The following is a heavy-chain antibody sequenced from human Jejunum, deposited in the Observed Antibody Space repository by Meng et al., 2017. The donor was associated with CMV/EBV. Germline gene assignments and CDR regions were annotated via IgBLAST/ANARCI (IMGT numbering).Heavy chain of an antibody. CDR2: IGPTSGIYT. CDR1: GFNFIDYS. V-gene: IGHV3-11*06. CDR3: AREGGLKRFDS. D-gene: IGHD3-16*01. Sequence: AGRVGAGGGLVKPGVYLRRSCAAFGFNFIDYSLHWIRQAPGKGLDWISYIGPTSGIYTKYIDSVTGRFNISRDNAKNSVYLQMNMLRAEDTAVYYCAREGGLKRFDSWGQGTLVTVSS. J-gene: IGHJ4*02.